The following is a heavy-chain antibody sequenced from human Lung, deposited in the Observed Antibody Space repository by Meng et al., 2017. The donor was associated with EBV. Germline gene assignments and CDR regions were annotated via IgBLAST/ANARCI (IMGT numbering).Heavy chain of an antibody. CDR3: ARGATSVFDL. Sequence: QVSLEESRPGRVKPSQTRSLPLVISGDSVSSSSAAWTWIRQSPSRGLEWLGRTYYRSKWYNDYAVFVKSRITINPDTSKNQFSLQLNSVTPEDTAVYYCARGATSVFDLWGRGTLVTVSS. CDR1: GDSVSSSSAA. J-gene: IGHJ2*01. CDR2: TYYRSKWYN. V-gene: IGHV6-1*01.